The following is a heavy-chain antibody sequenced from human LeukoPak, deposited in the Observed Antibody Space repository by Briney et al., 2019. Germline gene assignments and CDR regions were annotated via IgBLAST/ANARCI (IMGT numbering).Heavy chain of an antibody. CDR3: ASGLGSWYDFWSGYIWPHAFDI. V-gene: IGHV3-30-3*01. J-gene: IGHJ3*02. CDR2: ISYDGSNK. CDR1: GFTFSSYA. Sequence: GSPRLSCAASGFTFSSYAMHWVGQAPGKGLEWVAVISYDGSNKYYADSVKGRFTISRDNSKNTLYLQMNSLRAEDTAVYYCASGLGSWYDFWSGYIWPHAFDIWGQGTMVAVSS. D-gene: IGHD3-3*01.